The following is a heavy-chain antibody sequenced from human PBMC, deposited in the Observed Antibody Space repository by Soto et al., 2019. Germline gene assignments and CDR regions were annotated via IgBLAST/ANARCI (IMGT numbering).Heavy chain of an antibody. CDR2: IYPTDSDT. V-gene: IGHV5-51*01. J-gene: IGHJ6*02. CDR3: ARHFTPVQHYYGNDL. D-gene: IGHD2-2*01. Sequence: GESLKISCEASGYSFTSYWVAWVRPMPGKGLEWMGIIYPTDSDTRYSPSFQVQVTISADKSINTAYLQWSSLKASDTAMYYFARHFTPVQHYYGNDLWGQGTTVTDSS. CDR1: GYSFTSYW.